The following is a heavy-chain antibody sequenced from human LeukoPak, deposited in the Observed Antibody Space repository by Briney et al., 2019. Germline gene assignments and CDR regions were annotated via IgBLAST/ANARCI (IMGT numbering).Heavy chain of an antibody. D-gene: IGHD3-22*01. J-gene: IGHJ5*02. V-gene: IGHV2-70*11. CDR1: GFSLSTSGMC. CDR3: ARIRLGYYYDSSGFDP. Sequence: SGPTLVNPTQTLTLTCTFSGFSLSTSGMCVSWIRQPPGKALEWLARIDCDDDKYYSTSLKTRLTISKDTSKNQVVLTMTNMDPVDTATYYCARIRLGYYYDSSGFDPWGQGTLVTVSS. CDR2: IDCDDDK.